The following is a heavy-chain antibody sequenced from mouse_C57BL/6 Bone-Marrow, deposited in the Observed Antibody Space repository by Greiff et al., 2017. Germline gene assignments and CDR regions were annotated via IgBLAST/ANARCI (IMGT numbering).Heavy chain of an antibody. J-gene: IGHJ4*01. Sequence: LVESGAELARPGASVKLSCKASGYTFTSYGISWVKQRTGQGLEWIGEIYPRSGNTYYNEKFKGKATLTADKSSSTAYMELRSLTSEDSAVYFCASYYGSSHAMDYWGQGTSVTVSS. D-gene: IGHD1-1*01. CDR1: GYTFTSYG. CDR2: IYPRSGNT. CDR3: ASYYGSSHAMDY. V-gene: IGHV1-81*01.